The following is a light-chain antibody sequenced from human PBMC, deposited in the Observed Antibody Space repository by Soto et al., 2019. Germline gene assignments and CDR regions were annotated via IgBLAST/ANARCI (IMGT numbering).Light chain of an antibody. V-gene: IGLV2-14*01. CDR3: SSYTGTNTLPYV. J-gene: IGLJ1*01. CDR2: EVT. CDR1: SSDVGSYNY. Sequence: QSVLTQPASVSGSPGQSITISCTGTSSDVGSYNYVSWYQQHPGKAPKLMISEVTSRPSGVSNRFSGSKSGNTPSLTISGLQAEDEADYYCSSYTGTNTLPYVFGTGTKVTVL.